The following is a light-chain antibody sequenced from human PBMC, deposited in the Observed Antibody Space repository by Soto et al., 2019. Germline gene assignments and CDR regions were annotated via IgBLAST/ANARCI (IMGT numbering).Light chain of an antibody. CDR1: QDISNY. CDR2: DAS. Sequence: DLQMTQSPSSLSASVGDRVTITCQASQDISNYLNWYQQKLGKAPKLLIYDASNLETGVPSRFSGSGSGIDFTFTISSLQPEDIATYYCQQYDNLPPLTFGGGTKVEIK. V-gene: IGKV1-33*01. CDR3: QQYDNLPPLT. J-gene: IGKJ4*01.